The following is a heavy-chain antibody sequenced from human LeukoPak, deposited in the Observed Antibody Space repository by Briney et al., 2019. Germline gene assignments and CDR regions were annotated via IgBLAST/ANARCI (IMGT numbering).Heavy chain of an antibody. CDR3: AKVRHPYSSSWFDY. Sequence: VGSLRRSCAASVFTVSNYAISWVRQAPGKGLECGSVISISGSGGSTYYGDSVKGRFTISTDNSKNTLYLQMNSLRAEDTDIYYCAKVRHPYSSSWFDYWGQGTLLTVSS. CDR1: VFTVSNYA. CDR2: ISISGSGGST. J-gene: IGHJ4*02. D-gene: IGHD6-13*01. V-gene: IGHV3-23*01.